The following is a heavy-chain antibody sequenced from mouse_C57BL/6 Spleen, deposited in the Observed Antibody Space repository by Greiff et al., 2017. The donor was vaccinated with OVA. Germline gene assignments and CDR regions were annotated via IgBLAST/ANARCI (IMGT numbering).Heavy chain of an antibody. Sequence: EVKLMESGGGLVKPGGSLKLSCAASGFTFSSYAMSWVRQTPEKRLEWVATISDGGSYTYYPDNVKGRFTISRDNAKNNLYLQMSHLKSEDTAMYYCARCYGSSYNYVDYWGQVTTLTVSS. CDR3: ARCYGSSYNYVDY. V-gene: IGHV5-4*03. CDR2: ISDGGSYT. J-gene: IGHJ2*01. D-gene: IGHD1-1*01. CDR1: GFTFSSYA.